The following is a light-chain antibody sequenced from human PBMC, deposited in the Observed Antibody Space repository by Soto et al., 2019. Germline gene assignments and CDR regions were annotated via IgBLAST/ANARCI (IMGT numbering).Light chain of an antibody. J-gene: IGLJ1*01. CDR3: SSYAGSSNV. CDR2: EVN. CDR1: SSDVGGYNY. Sequence: LAQPPSASGSPGQSVAISCTGTSSDVGGYNYVSWYQQHPGKAPKLMIYEVNKRPSGVPDRFSGSKSGNTASLTVSGLQAEDEADYYRSSYAGSSNVFGTGTKVTVL. V-gene: IGLV2-8*01.